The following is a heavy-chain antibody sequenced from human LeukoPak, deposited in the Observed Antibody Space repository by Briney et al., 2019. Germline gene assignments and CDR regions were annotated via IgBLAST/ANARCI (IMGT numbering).Heavy chain of an antibody. J-gene: IGHJ3*01. V-gene: IGHV4-59*08. Sequence: PSETLSLTCTVSGGSISGYYWSWIRQPPGRGLEWIGFIYYTGRTTYNPSLKNRVTMSLDTPKNHFSLNLTSMTAADTAVYYCARPGGGDYGGNSVAFDLWGQGTLVTVSS. CDR1: GGSISGYY. D-gene: IGHD4-23*01. CDR2: IYYTGRT. CDR3: ARPGGGDYGGNSVAFDL.